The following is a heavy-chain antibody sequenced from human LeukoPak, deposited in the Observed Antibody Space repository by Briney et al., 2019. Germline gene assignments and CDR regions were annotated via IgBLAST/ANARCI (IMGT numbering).Heavy chain of an antibody. CDR1: GFSLSSYW. CDR3: AKDIGSGSSGWLDY. J-gene: IGHJ4*02. Sequence: GGSLRLSCAASGFSLSSYWMSWVRQAPGKGLEWVANIKQDGSEKDYVDSVKGRFTISRDNAQNSLYLQMNSLRGEDTAVYYCAKDIGSGSSGWLDYWGQGTLVTVSS. CDR2: IKQDGSEK. V-gene: IGHV3-7*01. D-gene: IGHD6-19*01.